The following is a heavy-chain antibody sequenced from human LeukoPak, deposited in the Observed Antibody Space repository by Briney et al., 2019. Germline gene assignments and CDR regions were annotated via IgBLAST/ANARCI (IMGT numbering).Heavy chain of an antibody. D-gene: IGHD3-10*01. V-gene: IGHV3-7*02. CDR3: ARVSHYGSGYYYTLAY. Sequence: GGSLRLSCAASGFTVSSYWMSWVRQAPGKGLEWVAKIREDGSERHYVDSVKGRFTLSRDNAKNSLYLQMNSLRAEDTALYYCARVSHYGSGYYYTLAYWGQGTLVTVSS. J-gene: IGHJ4*02. CDR2: IREDGSER. CDR1: GFTVSSYW.